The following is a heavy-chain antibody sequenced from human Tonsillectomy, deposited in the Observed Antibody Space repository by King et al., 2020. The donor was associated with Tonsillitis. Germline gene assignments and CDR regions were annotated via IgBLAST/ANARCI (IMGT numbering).Heavy chain of an antibody. Sequence: VQLVESGGGLVQPGGALRLSCAASGFTFSDHSMDWVRQAPGKGLEWVGRIRNKANSHTTEHAASLEGRFIVSRDDSRNSVFLQMNSLKIEDTAVYYCARGKVGSSSTFDYWGQGTLVTVSS. CDR3: ARGKVGSSSTFDY. CDR1: GFTFSDHS. D-gene: IGHD6-6*01. CDR2: IRNKANSHTT. J-gene: IGHJ4*02. V-gene: IGHV3-72*01.